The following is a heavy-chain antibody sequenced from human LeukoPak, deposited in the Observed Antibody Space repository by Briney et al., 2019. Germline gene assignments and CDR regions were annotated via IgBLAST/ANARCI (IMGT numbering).Heavy chain of an antibody. D-gene: IGHD3/OR15-3a*01. J-gene: IGHJ4*02. V-gene: IGHV3-23*01. CDR2: IADST. Sequence: PGGSLRLSCAASGFTFSISGMTWVRQAPGKGLEWVSGIADSTYYADSVRGRFTTSRDNSKNTLYLQMSSLRAEDTAVYYCAKDLFGPYDYWGQGTLVTVSS. CDR1: GFTFSISG. CDR3: AKDLFGPYDY.